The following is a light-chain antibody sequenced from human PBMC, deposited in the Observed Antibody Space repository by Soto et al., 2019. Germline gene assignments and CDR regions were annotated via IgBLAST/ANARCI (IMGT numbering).Light chain of an antibody. CDR2: TAS. Sequence: DIPMTQSHSCLSGSVGYSLPISCRASQDISDSLNWYQQKPGKAPKLVIYTASNLETGVPSRCSGSGSGTHFAFTSSSLQPEDIATYYCQQYDDRPLTFGGGTKVEIK. CDR3: QQYDDRPLT. V-gene: IGKV1-33*01. CDR1: QDISDS. J-gene: IGKJ4*01.